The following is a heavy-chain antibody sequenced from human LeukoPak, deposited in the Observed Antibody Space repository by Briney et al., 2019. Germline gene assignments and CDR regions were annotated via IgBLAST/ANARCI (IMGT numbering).Heavy chain of an antibody. CDR2: IYYSGST. J-gene: IGHJ4*02. CDR1: GGSISSSSYY. Sequence: PSETLSPTCTVSGGSISSSSYYWGWIRQPPGKGLEWIGSIYYSGSTYYNPSLKSRVTISVDTSKNQFSLKLSSVTAADTAMYYCARRYLTGYYDWGQGTLVTVSS. V-gene: IGHV4-39*01. CDR3: ARRYLTGYYD. D-gene: IGHD3-9*01.